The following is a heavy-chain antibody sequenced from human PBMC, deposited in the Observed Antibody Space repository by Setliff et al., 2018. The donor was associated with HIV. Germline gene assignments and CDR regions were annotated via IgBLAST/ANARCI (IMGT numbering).Heavy chain of an antibody. Sequence: SETLSLTCAVDGGSFSGYFWSWVRQPPGKGLEWIGDIYHTGTTNYNPSFWSRATISVDTSKNKISLRLTSLTAADTAVYYCSRAMGYSSSKSGRVLLYWGQGAPVTVSS. CDR3: SRAMGYSSSKSGRVLLY. V-gene: IGHV4-59*01. CDR2: IYHTGTT. J-gene: IGHJ1*01. CDR1: GGSFSGYF. D-gene: IGHD6-13*01.